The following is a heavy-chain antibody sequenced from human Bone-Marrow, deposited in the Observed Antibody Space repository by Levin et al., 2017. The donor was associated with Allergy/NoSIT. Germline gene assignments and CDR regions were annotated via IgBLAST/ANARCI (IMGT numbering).Heavy chain of an antibody. CDR3: AKDPRGGYCTDGTCYLAMDV. V-gene: IGHV3-30*18. J-gene: IGHJ6*02. CDR2: SSHDGTNK. Sequence: GESLKISCAASGLTLSSYGMHWVRQAPGKGLEWVAVSSHDGTNKYYADSVKGRFTISRDNSKKTLYLEMTPLRDEDTAVYFCAKDPRGGYCTDGTCYLAMDVWGQGITVTVSS. CDR1: GLTLSSYG. D-gene: IGHD2-8*01.